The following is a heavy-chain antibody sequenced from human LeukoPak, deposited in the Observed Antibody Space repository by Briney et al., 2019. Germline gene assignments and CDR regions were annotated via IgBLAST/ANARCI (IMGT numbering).Heavy chain of an antibody. Sequence: GGSLRLSCAASGFTFSRYSMNWVRQAPGKGLEWVSSVSSSSSYIYYGDSVKGRFTISRDNAKNSLYLQMNSLRAEDTAVYYCARDGAVTNGRYFDYWGQGTLVTVSS. D-gene: IGHD4-17*01. V-gene: IGHV3-21*01. CDR1: GFTFSRYS. CDR3: ARDGAVTNGRYFDY. CDR2: VSSSSSYI. J-gene: IGHJ4*02.